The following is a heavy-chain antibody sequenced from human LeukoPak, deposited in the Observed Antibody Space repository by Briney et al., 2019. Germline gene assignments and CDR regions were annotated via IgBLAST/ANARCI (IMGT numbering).Heavy chain of an antibody. Sequence: PSETLSLTCAVYGGSFSGYYWCWIRQPPGKGLEWIGEINHSGSTNYNPSLKSRVTISVDTSKNQFSLKLSSVTAADTAVYYCARAKIAGEDIVVVPAANFDYWGQGTLVTVSS. CDR3: ARAKIAGEDIVVVPAANFDY. V-gene: IGHV4-34*01. CDR2: INHSGST. J-gene: IGHJ4*02. CDR1: GGSFSGYY. D-gene: IGHD2-2*01.